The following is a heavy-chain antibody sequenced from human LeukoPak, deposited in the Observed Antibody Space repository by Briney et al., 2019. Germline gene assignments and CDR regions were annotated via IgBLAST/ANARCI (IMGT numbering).Heavy chain of an antibody. V-gene: IGHV3-11*04. D-gene: IGHD1-26*01. J-gene: IGHJ2*01. CDR3: ARAGNYYRNWYFDL. CDR2: ISSYGNTI. CDR1: GFTFSDYY. Sequence: GGSLRLSCAASGFTFSDYYMSWIRQAPGKGLEWVSYISSYGNTIYYADSVKGRFIISRDSAKNSLYLQMKSLRAEDTAVYYCARAGNYYRNWYFDLWGRGTLVTVSS.